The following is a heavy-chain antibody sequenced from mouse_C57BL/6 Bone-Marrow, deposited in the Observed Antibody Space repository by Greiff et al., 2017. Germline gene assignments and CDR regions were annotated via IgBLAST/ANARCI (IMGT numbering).Heavy chain of an antibody. CDR1: GYTFTSYW. J-gene: IGHJ4*01. CDR2: INASSGYT. CDR3: ARCGYYSSCRRYYYAMDY. D-gene: IGHD2-5*01. V-gene: IGHV1-7*01. Sequence: QVQLKESGAELAKPGASVKLSCKASGYTFTSYWMHWVKQRPGQGLEWIGYINASSGYTKYKQKFKDQATLTADKSSSTAYMQLSSLTYEDSTVYYWARCGYYSSCRRYYYAMDYWGQGTSVTVSS.